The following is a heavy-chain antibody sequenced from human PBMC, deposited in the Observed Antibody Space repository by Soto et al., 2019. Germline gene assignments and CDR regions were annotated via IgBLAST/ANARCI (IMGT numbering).Heavy chain of an antibody. CDR3: ARDRATGTTVD. V-gene: IGHV4-59*01. CDR1: GGSISSYY. D-gene: IGHD1-1*01. Sequence: SETLSLTCTVSGGSISSYYWSWIRQPPGKGLEWIGYIYYSGSTNYNPSLKSRVTISVDTPKNQFSLKLSSVTAADTAVYYCARDRATGTTVDWGQGTLVTVSS. J-gene: IGHJ4*02. CDR2: IYYSGST.